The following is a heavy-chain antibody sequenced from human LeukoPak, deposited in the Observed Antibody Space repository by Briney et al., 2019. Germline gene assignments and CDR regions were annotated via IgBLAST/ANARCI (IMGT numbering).Heavy chain of an antibody. CDR2: ISSSGSTI. D-gene: IGHD2-2*01. J-gene: IGHJ4*02. CDR1: GFTFSSYE. CDR3: ARGGSSTSCFDY. V-gene: IGHV3-48*03. Sequence: PGGSLRLSCAASGFTFSSYEMNWVRQAPGKGLEWVSYISSSGSTIHYADSVKGRFTISRDNAKNSLYLQMNSLRAEDTAVYYCARGGSSTSCFDYWGQGTLVTVSS.